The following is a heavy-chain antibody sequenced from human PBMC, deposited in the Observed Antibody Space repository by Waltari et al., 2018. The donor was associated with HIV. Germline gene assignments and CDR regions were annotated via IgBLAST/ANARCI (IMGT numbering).Heavy chain of an antibody. CDR1: GYTLTELS. J-gene: IGHJ6*02. Sequence: QVQLIQSGAEVKKPGASVKVSCKVFGYTLTELSMHWVRQAPGKGLEWMGGFDPEDDETIYAQNFQGRVTMTEDTSTDSAYMELSSLTSEDTVVYYCATGGGTTSIQLYDLDVWGQGTTVTVSS. CDR3: ATGGGTTSIQLYDLDV. V-gene: IGHV1-24*01. CDR2: FDPEDDET. D-gene: IGHD1-26*01.